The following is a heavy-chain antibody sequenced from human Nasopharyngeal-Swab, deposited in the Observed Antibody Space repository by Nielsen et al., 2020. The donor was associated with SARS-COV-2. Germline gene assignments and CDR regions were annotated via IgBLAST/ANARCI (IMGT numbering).Heavy chain of an antibody. CDR1: GGPISSSTYH. V-gene: IGHV4-39*01. J-gene: IGHJ4*02. D-gene: IGHD6-13*01. CDR2: SYYRGST. CDR3: ATLSSSWYEYYFDY. Sequence: ESLTISCTVSGGPISSSTYHWAWIRQPPGKGLEWIGRSYYRGSTYYNPSLKSRVTMTVDTSKNQFSLKLSSVTAAGTAVYYCATLSSSWYEYYFDYWGQGTLVTVSS.